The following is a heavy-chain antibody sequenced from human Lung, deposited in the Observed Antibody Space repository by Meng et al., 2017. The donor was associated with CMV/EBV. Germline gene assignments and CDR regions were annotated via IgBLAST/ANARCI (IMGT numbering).Heavy chain of an antibody. J-gene: IGHJ6*02. Sequence: SLKISCAASGFTFSTYGIHWVRQAPGKGLEWVALISYDGSTQYYADSVKGRFTISRDNSKNTLYLQMDSLRAEDTGVYFCARDPNYDTPLHRVDVWGQGXTVTVSS. V-gene: IGHV3-30*04. CDR3: ARDPNYDTPLHRVDV. D-gene: IGHD3-9*01. CDR1: GFTFSTYG. CDR2: ISYDGSTQ.